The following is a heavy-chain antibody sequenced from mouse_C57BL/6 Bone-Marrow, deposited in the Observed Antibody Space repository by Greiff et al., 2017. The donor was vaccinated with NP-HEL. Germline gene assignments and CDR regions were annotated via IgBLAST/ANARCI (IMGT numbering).Heavy chain of an antibody. J-gene: IGHJ4*01. CDR2: ISYSGST. CDR3: VRSGDYAIGY. V-gene: IGHV3-8*01. Sequence: EVKLVESGPGLAKPSQTLSLTCSVTGYSFTSDYWNWFRKFPGNKLEYMGYISYSGSTYYTPSLKSRISITRDTSKNQYYLHVNSVTTDETATYCCVRSGDYAIGYWGQGTSVTGSS. CDR1: GYSFTSDY.